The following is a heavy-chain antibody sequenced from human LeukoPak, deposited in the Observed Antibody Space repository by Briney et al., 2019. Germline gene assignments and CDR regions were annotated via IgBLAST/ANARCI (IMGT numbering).Heavy chain of an antibody. CDR2: ISAYNGNT. D-gene: IGHD3-22*01. CDR3: ARDGWSGYYDSSGYCYDYYYYYMDV. V-gene: IGHV1-18*01. J-gene: IGHJ6*03. Sequence: ASVKVSCKASGYTFTSYGISWVRQAPGQGLEWMGWISAYNGNTNYARKLQGRVTMTTDTSTSTAYMELRSLRSDDTAVYYCARDGWSGYYDSSGYCYDYYYYYMDVWGKGTTVTVSS. CDR1: GYTFTSYG.